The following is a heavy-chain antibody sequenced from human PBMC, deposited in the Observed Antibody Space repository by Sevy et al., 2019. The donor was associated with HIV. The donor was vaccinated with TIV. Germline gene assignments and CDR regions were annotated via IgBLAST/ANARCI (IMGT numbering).Heavy chain of an antibody. CDR2: IYSDGST. CDR3: ARGKSGYGYGLDY. J-gene: IGHJ4*02. CDR1: GFPVSSNY. V-gene: IGHV3-66*01. Sequence: GGSLRLSCAASGFPVSSNYMSWVRQAPGKGLEWLSVIYSDGSTYHADPVKGRFTISRDNSKNTPYLQMNSLRVEDTAVYYCARGKSGYGYGLDYWGQGTLVTVSS. D-gene: IGHD5-18*01.